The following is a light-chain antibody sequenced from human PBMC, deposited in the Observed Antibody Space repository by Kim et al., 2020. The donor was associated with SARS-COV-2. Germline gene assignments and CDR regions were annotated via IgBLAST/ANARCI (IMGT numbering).Light chain of an antibody. CDR3: QELNSFPP. Sequence: SASVGDRVTITCRASQDISSYLAWYQQKPGKAPNLLISAASTLHSGVPSRFSGSGSGTDFTLTITGLQPEDFATYYCQELNSFPPFGQGTRLEIK. J-gene: IGKJ5*01. CDR1: QDISSY. V-gene: IGKV1-9*01. CDR2: AAS.